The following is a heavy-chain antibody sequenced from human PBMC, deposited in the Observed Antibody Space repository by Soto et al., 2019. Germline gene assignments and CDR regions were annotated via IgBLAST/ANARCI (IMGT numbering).Heavy chain of an antibody. J-gene: IGHJ6*02. CDR3: ARARGGTPYSYYYGMDV. D-gene: IGHD2-15*01. Sequence: SETLSLTCAVSGGSISSGGYSWSWIRQPPGKGLEWIGYIYHSGSTYYNPSLKSRVTISVDRSKNQFSLKLSSVTAADTAVYYCARARGGTPYSYYYGMDVWGQGTTVTVSS. V-gene: IGHV4-30-2*01. CDR1: GGSISSGGYS. CDR2: IYHSGST.